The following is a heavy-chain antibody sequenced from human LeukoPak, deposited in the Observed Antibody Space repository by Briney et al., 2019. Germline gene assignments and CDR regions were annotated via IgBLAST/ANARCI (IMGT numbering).Heavy chain of an antibody. V-gene: IGHV3-15*07. CDR3: IRYGYNLLEYSQH. Sequence: PGGSLSLSCAASVFIFTNAWMNWVRQPPGKGLEWVGRIKSKTDGGTTDYAAPVKGRFTVSRDDSKSKLYLQMNSLKTEDTAMYYCIRYGYNLLEYSQHWGQGTLVTVPS. J-gene: IGHJ1*01. D-gene: IGHD5-24*01. CDR1: VFIFTNAW. CDR2: IKSKTDGGTT.